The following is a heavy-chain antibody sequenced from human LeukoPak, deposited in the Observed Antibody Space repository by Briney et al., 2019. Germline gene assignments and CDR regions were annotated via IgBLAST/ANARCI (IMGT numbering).Heavy chain of an antibody. Sequence: GGSLRLSCSASGFTVSSNYMSWVRQAPGKGLEWVSVLYTGGNTYYADSVKGRFTISRHNSKNTVYLQMNRLRAEDTAVYYCARDSSGGWLSGFDVWGQGTMVTVSS. D-gene: IGHD6-19*01. CDR3: ARDSSGGWLSGFDV. CDR1: GFTVSSNY. CDR2: LYTGGNT. J-gene: IGHJ3*01. V-gene: IGHV3-53*04.